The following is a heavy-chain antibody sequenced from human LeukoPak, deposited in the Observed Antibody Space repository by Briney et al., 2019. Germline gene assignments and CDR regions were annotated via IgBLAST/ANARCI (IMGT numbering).Heavy chain of an antibody. D-gene: IGHD4-11*01. CDR3: ARYHSDYPFDL. V-gene: IGHV3-7*01. CDR2: INQDGREN. J-gene: IGHJ4*02. CDR1: GFTFSGYW. Sequence: GGSLRLSCVASGFTFSGYWMSWVRQAPGKGLEWVANINQDGRENYYLDSVKGRFTIYRDNAKNSLYLLMNGLRAADTAVYYCARYHSDYPFDLWGQGTLVTVSS.